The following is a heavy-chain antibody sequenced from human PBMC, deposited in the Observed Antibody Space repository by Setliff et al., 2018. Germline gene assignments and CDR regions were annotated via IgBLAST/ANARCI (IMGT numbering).Heavy chain of an antibody. CDR2: ISGSGDKT. CDR3: VRGYCSSSSCYGTMGY. Sequence: GGSLRLSCEASGFIFSNYAMDWVRQAPGKGLEWVSGISGSGDKTYYADSVKGRFTISRDNSKNTLYLQMNSLRAEDTAVYYCVRGYCSSSSCYGTMGYWGQGTLVTVSS. J-gene: IGHJ4*02. D-gene: IGHD2-2*01. CDR1: GFIFSNYA. V-gene: IGHV3-23*01.